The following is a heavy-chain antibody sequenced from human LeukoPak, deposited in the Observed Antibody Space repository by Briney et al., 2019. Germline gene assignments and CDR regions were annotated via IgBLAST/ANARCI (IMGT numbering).Heavy chain of an antibody. D-gene: IGHD1-20*01. Sequence: ASVKVSCKASGGTFSSYAISWVRQAPGQGLEWMGGIIPIFGTANYAQKFQGRVTITADESTSTAYMELSSLRSEDTAVYYCATGYNWNDRIFDPWGQGTLVTVSS. CDR3: ATGYNWNDRIFDP. V-gene: IGHV1-69*01. J-gene: IGHJ5*02. CDR1: GGTFSSYA. CDR2: IIPIFGTA.